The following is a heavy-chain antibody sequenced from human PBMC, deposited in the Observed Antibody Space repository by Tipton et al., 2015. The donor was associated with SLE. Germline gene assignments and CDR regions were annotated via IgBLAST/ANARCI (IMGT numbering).Heavy chain of an antibody. V-gene: IGHV4-4*07. CDR1: DASLSTYF. CDR2: IFSRGST. Sequence: TLSLTCTVSDASLSTYFWTWIRQPAGKGLEWIGRIFSRGSTNNNPSLKSRVTISVDTSKNQFSLKLSSGTAADTAVYYCARHSDDPEYYFDYWGQGTLVTVSS. J-gene: IGHJ4*02. CDR3: ARHSDDPEYYFDY. D-gene: IGHD1-14*01.